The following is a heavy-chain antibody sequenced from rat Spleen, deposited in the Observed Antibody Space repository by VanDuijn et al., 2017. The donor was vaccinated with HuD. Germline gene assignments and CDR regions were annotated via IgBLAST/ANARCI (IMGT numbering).Heavy chain of an antibody. J-gene: IGHJ4*01. CDR3: ARQKYNYVMDA. Sequence: EVQLVESDGGLVQPGRSLKLSCAASGFTFNNYGMHWIRQAPTKGLEWVTSISYDGSSTYYRDSVKGRFTISRDNAKNTLYLQMDSLRSEDTATYYCARQKYNYVMDAWGQGASVTVSS. V-gene: IGHV5-29*01. CDR2: ISYDGSST. D-gene: IGHD1-5*01. CDR1: GFTFNNYG.